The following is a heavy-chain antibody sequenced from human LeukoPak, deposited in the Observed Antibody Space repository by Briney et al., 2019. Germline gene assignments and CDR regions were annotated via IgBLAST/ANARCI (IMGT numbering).Heavy chain of an antibody. J-gene: IGHJ6*02. Sequence: GGSLRLSCAASGFTSSSYAMSWVRQAPGKGLEWVAVISYDGSNKYYADSVKGRFTISRDNSKNTLYLQMNSLRAEDTAVYYCAKVGQQSSYGMDVWGQGTTVTVSS. CDR1: GFTSSSYA. D-gene: IGHD6-13*01. CDR2: ISYDGSNK. CDR3: AKVGQQSSYGMDV. V-gene: IGHV3-30*18.